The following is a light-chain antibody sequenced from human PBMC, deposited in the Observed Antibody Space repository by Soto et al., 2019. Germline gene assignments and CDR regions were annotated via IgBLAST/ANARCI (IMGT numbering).Light chain of an antibody. J-gene: IGKJ4*01. Sequence: EILMTQSPGTLSVSPGETATLSCRASQSLTSYLAWYQQKPDQAPRLLIYGISTRATDIPARFSGSGSGTEFTLTISSLQSEDFAVYYCQQYNNWPLTFGGGTKVDNK. CDR2: GIS. V-gene: IGKV3-15*01. CDR3: QQYNNWPLT. CDR1: QSLTSY.